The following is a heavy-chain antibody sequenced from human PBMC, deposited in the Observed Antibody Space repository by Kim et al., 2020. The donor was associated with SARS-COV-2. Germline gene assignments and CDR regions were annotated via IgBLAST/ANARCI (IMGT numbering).Heavy chain of an antibody. D-gene: IGHD3-10*01. CDR2: INHSGST. J-gene: IGHJ4*02. CDR1: GGSFSGYY. Sequence: SETLSLTCAVYGGSFSGYYWSWIRQPPGKGLEWIGEINHSGSTNYNPSLKSRVTISVDTSKNQFSLKLSSVTAADTAVYYCARGPKTYYYGSGSYYQGPNWDYWGQGTLVTVSS. CDR3: ARGPKTYYYGSGSYYQGPNWDY. V-gene: IGHV4-34*01.